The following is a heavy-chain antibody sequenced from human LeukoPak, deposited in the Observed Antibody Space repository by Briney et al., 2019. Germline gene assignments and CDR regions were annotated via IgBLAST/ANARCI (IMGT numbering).Heavy chain of an antibody. CDR2: INPSGGST. CDR1: GGTFSSYA. V-gene: IGHV1-46*01. CDR3: ARAGAIVGRFDY. J-gene: IGHJ4*02. Sequence: ASVKVSCKASGGTFSSYAISWVRQAPGQGLEWMGIINPSGGSTNYAQKFQGRVTMTRDTSTTTVYMELSSLRSEDTAVYYCARAGAIVGRFDYWGQGTLVTVSS. D-gene: IGHD1-26*01.